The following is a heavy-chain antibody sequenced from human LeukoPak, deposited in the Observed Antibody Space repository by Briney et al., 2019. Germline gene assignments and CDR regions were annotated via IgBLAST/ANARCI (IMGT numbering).Heavy chain of an antibody. CDR2: IKEDGSEK. D-gene: IGHD1-26*01. CDR3: ARDLGYYRADY. CDR1: GFTVSSNY. J-gene: IGHJ4*02. V-gene: IGHV3-7*01. Sequence: PGGFLRLSCAASGFTVSSNYMSWVRQAPGKGLEWVANIKEDGSEKKYADFVKGRFTISRDNAKNSLYLQMDSLRADDTAVYYCARDLGYYRADYWGRGTLLTVSS.